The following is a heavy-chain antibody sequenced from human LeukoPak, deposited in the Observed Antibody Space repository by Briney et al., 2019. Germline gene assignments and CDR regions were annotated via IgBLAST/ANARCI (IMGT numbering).Heavy chain of an antibody. CDR1: GGSVSSGSYY. V-gene: IGHV4-61*01. CDR3: ARARHPNWFDP. J-gene: IGHJ5*02. Sequence: SETLSLTCTVSGGSVSSGSYYWSWIRQPPGKGLEWIGYIYYSGNSNYNPYLKSRVTISVDTSKNQFSLKLSSVTAADAAVYYCARARHPNWFDPWGQGTLVTVSS. CDR2: IYYSGNS.